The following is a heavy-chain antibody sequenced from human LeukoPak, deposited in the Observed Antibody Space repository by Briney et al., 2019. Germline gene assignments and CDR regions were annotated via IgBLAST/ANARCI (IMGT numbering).Heavy chain of an antibody. J-gene: IGHJ4*02. CDR2: ISGSGGST. CDR1: TFTFTNYA. CDR3: AKAGYYDFWSGYSPYFDY. Sequence: GSLRLSCTASTFTFTNYAMNWVRQAPGKGLEWVSAISGSGGSTYYADSVKGRFTISRDNSKNTLYLQMNSLRAEDTAVYYCAKAGYYDFWSGYSPYFDYWGQGTLVTVSS. V-gene: IGHV3-23*01. D-gene: IGHD3-3*01.